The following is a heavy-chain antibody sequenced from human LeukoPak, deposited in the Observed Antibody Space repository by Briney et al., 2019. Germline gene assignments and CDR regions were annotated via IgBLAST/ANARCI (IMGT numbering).Heavy chain of an antibody. CDR2: ISSSSSTI. Sequence: GGSLRLSCVVSGLTVSSYSMNWVRQAPGKGLEWVSYISSSSSTIYYADSVKGRFTISRDNAKNSLDLQMHSLRDEDTAVYYCARARASGRSGFDYWGQGTLVTVSS. CDR1: GLTVSSYS. CDR3: ARARASGRSGFDY. D-gene: IGHD2-15*01. J-gene: IGHJ4*02. V-gene: IGHV3-48*02.